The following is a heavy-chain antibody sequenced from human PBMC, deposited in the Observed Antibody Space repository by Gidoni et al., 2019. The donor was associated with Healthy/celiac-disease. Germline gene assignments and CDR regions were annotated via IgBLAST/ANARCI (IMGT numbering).Heavy chain of an antibody. J-gene: IGHJ4*02. CDR1: GYTFTSYG. CDR3: ARVYDCWSGGPLDY. CDR2: ISDYNGNT. D-gene: IGHD3-3*01. V-gene: IGHV1-18*01. Sequence: VQLVQSGAAVKKPGASVKVSCQASGYTFTSYGISWVRQAPGQGLEWMGWISDYNGNTNEAQKLQGRVTMTTDTATSKAYRERRSLRSDDTAVYYCARVYDCWSGGPLDYWGQGTLVTVSS.